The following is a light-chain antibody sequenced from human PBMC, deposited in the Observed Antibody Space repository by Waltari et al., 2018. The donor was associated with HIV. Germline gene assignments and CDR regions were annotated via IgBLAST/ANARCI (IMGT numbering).Light chain of an antibody. Sequence: DIQMTQSPSSVSASVGDTVTFTCRASQPTANWLAWYQQKPGKAPNLLIYCASRLQSGAPSRFSGSGSETDFTHTSNSLQHEESAIYYCQQANTFPLTFGPGTKLDI. V-gene: IGKV1D-12*01. CDR2: CAS. CDR3: QQANTFPLT. CDR1: QPTANW. J-gene: IGKJ3*01.